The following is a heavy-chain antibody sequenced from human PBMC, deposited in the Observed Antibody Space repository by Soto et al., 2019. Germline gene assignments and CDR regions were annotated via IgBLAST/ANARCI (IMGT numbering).Heavy chain of an antibody. Sequence: PGGSLRLSCAASGFTFSSYGMHWVRQAPGKGLEWVAVIWYDGSNKYYADSVKGRFTISRDNSKNTLYLQMNSLRAEDTAVYYCARDAREMATMPGYGMDVWGQGTTVTVYS. CDR3: ARDAREMATMPGYGMDV. D-gene: IGHD5-12*01. CDR2: IWYDGSNK. J-gene: IGHJ6*02. CDR1: GFTFSSYG. V-gene: IGHV3-33*01.